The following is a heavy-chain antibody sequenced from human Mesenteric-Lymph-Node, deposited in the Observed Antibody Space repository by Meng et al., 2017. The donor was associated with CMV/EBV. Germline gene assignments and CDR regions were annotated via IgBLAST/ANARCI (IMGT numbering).Heavy chain of an antibody. CDR3: ARAGILTGYSPSTFDY. V-gene: IGHV1-69*01. Sequence: GAFSSYAISWVRQAPGQGLEWMGGIIPIFGTANDAQKFQGRVTITADESTSTAYMELSSLRSEDTAVYYCARAGILTGYSPSTFDYWGQGTLVTVSS. J-gene: IGHJ4*02. CDR2: IIPIFGTA. CDR1: GAFSSYA. D-gene: IGHD3-9*01.